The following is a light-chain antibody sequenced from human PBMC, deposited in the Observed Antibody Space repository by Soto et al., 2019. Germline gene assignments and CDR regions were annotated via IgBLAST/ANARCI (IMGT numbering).Light chain of an antibody. CDR1: SSNIGSNF. Sequence: QSVLTQAPSASGTPGQRVTISCSGSSSNIGSNFVYWYQKFPGTAPKVLIYRNDQRPSGVPDRFSGSKSGTSASLAISGLRSEDEADYYCAVWDDSLNGSVAFGGGTMLTVL. CDR3: AVWDDSLNGSVA. J-gene: IGLJ2*01. CDR2: RND. V-gene: IGLV1-47*01.